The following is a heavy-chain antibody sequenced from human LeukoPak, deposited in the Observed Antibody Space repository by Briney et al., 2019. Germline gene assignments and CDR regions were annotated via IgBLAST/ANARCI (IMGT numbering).Heavy chain of an antibody. V-gene: IGHV3-20*04. J-gene: IGHJ6*03. CDR2: ICWDGSST. D-gene: IGHD1-26*01. CDR3: ARAPLSGTRVHYYYYYMDV. Sequence: GSLRLSCAASGFIFAEYVMIWVRQAPGKGLEWVSSICWDGSSTAYADSLKGRFTIYRDNDKKSLYMQINSLRAEDTALYYCARAPLSGTRVHYYYYYMDVWGKGTTVTVSS. CDR1: GFIFAEYV.